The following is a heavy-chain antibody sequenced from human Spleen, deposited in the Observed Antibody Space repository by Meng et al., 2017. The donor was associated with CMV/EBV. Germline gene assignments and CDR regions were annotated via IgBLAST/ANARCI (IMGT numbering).Heavy chain of an antibody. J-gene: IGHJ4*02. CDR2: IIPMLGIA. CDR1: GGTFSSYA. V-gene: IGHV1-69*10. CDR3: ARVPYSSSWVPFDY. Sequence: SVKVSCKASGGTFSSYAISWVRQAPGQGLEWMGGIIPMLGIAKYAQKFQGRVTITADKSTSTAYMELSSLRSEDTAVYYCARVPYSSSWVPFDYWGQGTLVTVSS. D-gene: IGHD6-13*01.